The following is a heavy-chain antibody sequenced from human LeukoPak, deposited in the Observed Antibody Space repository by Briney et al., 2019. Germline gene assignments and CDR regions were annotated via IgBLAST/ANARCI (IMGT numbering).Heavy chain of an antibody. CDR3: AKAAYSSRECFDY. J-gene: IGHJ4*02. CDR1: GFTFSSYA. D-gene: IGHD6-13*01. CDR2: ISGSGGST. V-gene: IGHV3-23*01. Sequence: EGSLRLSCAASGFTFSSYATSWVRQAPGKGLEWVSAISGSGGSTYYADSVKGRFTISRDNSKNTLYLQMNSLRAEDTAVYYCAKAAYSSRECFDYWGQGTLVTVSS.